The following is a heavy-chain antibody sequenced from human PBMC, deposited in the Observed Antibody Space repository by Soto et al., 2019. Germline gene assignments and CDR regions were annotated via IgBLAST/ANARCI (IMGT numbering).Heavy chain of an antibody. CDR2: IYYSGSS. CDR3: ARVRGAGVFDL. CDR1: GGSISSYY. Sequence: QVQLQESGPGLVKPSETLSLTCTVSGGSISSYYWSWIRQPPGKGLEWIGYIYYSGSSNYNPSLKSRVTRSVDTSKSQFALKLSYVTAADTAVYYCARVRGAGVFDLWGRGTLVTVCS. V-gene: IGHV4-59*01. J-gene: IGHJ2*01. D-gene: IGHD1-26*01.